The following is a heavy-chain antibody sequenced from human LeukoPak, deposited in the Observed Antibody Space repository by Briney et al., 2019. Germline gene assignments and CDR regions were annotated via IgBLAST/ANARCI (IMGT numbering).Heavy chain of an antibody. Sequence: GASVKVSCKASGFTFTSSAMQWVRQARGQRLEWIGWIVVGSGNTNYAQKFQERVTITRDMSTSTAYMELSSLRSEDTAVYYCAADLSSSGYTFDYWGQGTLVTVSS. CDR3: AADLSSSGYTFDY. CDR1: GFTFTSSA. D-gene: IGHD3-22*01. CDR2: IVVGSGNT. J-gene: IGHJ4*02. V-gene: IGHV1-58*02.